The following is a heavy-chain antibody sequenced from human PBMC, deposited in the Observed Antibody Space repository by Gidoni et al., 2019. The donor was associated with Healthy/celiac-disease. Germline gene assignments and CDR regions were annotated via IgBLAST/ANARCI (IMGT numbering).Heavy chain of an antibody. J-gene: IGHJ5*02. V-gene: IGHV4-38-2*02. CDR3: ARDPQLIVGATSWFDP. CDR2: IYHSGST. Sequence: QVQLQESGPGLVKPFETLSLTCTVSGYSISSGYYWGWIRQPPGKGLEWIGSIYHSGSTYYNPSLKSRVTISVDTSKNQFSLKLSSVTAADTAVYYCARDPQLIVGATSWFDPWGQGTLVTVSS. CDR1: GYSISSGYY. D-gene: IGHD1-26*01.